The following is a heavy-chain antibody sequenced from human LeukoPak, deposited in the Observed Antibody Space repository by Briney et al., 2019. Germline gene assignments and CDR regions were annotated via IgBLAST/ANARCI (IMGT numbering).Heavy chain of an antibody. D-gene: IGHD3-9*01. Sequence: SETLSLTCTVSGGSISNKYWSWIRQPPGKGLEWIGYIYYSGSTNYNPSLKSRVTILVDTSKNQFSLKLSSVTAADTAVYFCARDHPYYDILTGYSNDAFDIWGQGTMVTVSS. CDR1: GGSISNKY. CDR2: IYYSGST. J-gene: IGHJ3*02. CDR3: ARDHPYYDILTGYSNDAFDI. V-gene: IGHV4-59*01.